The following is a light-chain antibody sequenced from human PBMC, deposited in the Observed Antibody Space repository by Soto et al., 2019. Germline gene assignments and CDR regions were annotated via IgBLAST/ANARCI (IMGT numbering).Light chain of an antibody. V-gene: IGKV1-5*03. J-gene: IGKJ1*01. Sequence: DIQMTQSPSTLPASVGDRVTITCRASQSIDRWVAWYQQKAGKAPNLLIYKASRLESGVPSRFSGSGSETEFTLTISGLQPGDSATYYCQQYNSYSPTFGQGTKV. CDR3: QQYNSYSPT. CDR2: KAS. CDR1: QSIDRW.